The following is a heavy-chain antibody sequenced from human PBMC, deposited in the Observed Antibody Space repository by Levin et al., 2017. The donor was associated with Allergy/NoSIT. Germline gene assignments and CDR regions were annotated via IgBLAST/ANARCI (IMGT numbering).Heavy chain of an antibody. V-gene: IGHV1-18*01. CDR3: ARGGDDILTGYYPLDY. J-gene: IGHJ4*02. CDR2: ISAYNGNT. Sequence: ASVKVSCKASGYTFTSYGISWVRQAPGQGLEWMGWISAYNGNTNYAQKLQGRVTMTTDTSTSTAYMELRSLRSDDTAVYYCARGGDDILTGYYPLDYWGQGTLVTVSS. CDR1: GYTFTSYG. D-gene: IGHD3-9*01.